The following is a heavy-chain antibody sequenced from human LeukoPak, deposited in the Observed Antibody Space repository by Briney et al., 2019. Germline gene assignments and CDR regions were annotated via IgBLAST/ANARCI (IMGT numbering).Heavy chain of an antibody. J-gene: IGHJ4*02. CDR1: GFTFDDYA. CDR2: ISWNSGSI. CDR3: AKGFTYYYDSSGYYYFDY. Sequence: PGGSLRLSCAASGFTFDDYAMHRVRQAPGKGLEWVSGISWNSGSIGYADSVKGRFTISRDNAKNSLYLQMNSLRAEDTAVYYCAKGFTYYYDSSGYYYFDYWGQGTLVTVSS. D-gene: IGHD3-22*01. V-gene: IGHV3-9*01.